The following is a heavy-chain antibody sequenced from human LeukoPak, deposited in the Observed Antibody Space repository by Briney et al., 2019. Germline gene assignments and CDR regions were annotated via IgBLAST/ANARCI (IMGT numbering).Heavy chain of an antibody. CDR3: ARRTYYYDSSGYYYSIYFDY. V-gene: IGHV4-39*01. D-gene: IGHD3-22*01. J-gene: IGHJ4*02. CDR2: IYYSGST. Sequence: PSETLSLTCTVSGGSTSSSSYYWGWIRQPLGKGLEWNGSIYYSGSTYYNPSLKSRVTISVDTSKNQFSLKLSSVTAADTAVYYCARRTYYYDSSGYYYSIYFDYWGQGTLVTVSS. CDR1: GGSTSSSSYY.